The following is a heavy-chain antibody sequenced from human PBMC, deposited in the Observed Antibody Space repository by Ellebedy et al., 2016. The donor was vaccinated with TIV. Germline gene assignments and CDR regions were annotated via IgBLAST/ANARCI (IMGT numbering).Heavy chain of an antibody. J-gene: IGHJ4*02. D-gene: IGHD2-2*01. CDR1: GYTFTSYY. Sequence: ASVKVSCXASGYTFTSYYMHWVRQAPGQGLEWMGIINPSGGSTSYAQKFQGRVTMTRDTSTSTVYMELSSLRSEDTAVYYCARTYCSSTSCPRPNFDYWGQGTLVTVSS. CDR2: INPSGGST. CDR3: ARTYCSSTSCPRPNFDY. V-gene: IGHV1-46*01.